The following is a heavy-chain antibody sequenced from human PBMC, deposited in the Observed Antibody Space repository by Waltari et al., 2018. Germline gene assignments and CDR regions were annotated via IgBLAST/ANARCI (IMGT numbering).Heavy chain of an antibody. CDR2: MSGGSERT. J-gene: IGHJ2*01. D-gene: IGHD4-17*01. V-gene: IGHV3-23*01. Sequence: EVQLLESGGGLVQPGGSLRLSCAASGFSFSSHCMAWVRQAPGQGLEWVAGMSGGSERTFYADSVKGRFTIARDNSENMLYLQLDSLTPEDTALYYCAKTLPTKTTYNWYFDLWGRGTLVAVSS. CDR1: GFSFSSHC. CDR3: AKTLPTKTTYNWYFDL.